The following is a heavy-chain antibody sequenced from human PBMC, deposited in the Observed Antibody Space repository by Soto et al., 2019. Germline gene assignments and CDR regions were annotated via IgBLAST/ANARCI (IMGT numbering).Heavy chain of an antibody. CDR3: ARDLHHYSSIQLWLGLDY. D-gene: IGHD5-18*01. CDR1: GFTFSSYA. CDR2: ISYDGSNK. J-gene: IGHJ4*02. Sequence: GGSLRLSCAASGFTFSSYAMHWVRQAPGKGLEWVAVISYDGSNKYYADSVKGRFTISRDNSKNTLYLQMNSLRAEDTAVYYCARDLHHYSSIQLWLGLDYWGQGTLVTVSS. V-gene: IGHV3-30-3*01.